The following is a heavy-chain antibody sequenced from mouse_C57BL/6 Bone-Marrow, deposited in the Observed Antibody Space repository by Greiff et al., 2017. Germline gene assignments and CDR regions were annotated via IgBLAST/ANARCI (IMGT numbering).Heavy chain of an antibody. D-gene: IGHD2-4*01. CDR3: ERSGYYDYEYAMDS. Sequence: QVQLQQSGAELVKPGASVKISCKASGYAFSSYWMNWVKQRPGKGLEWIGQIYPGDGDTNYNGKFKGKATLTADKSSSTAYMQLSSLTSEDSAVYFCERSGYYDYEYAMDSRGQGTSVTVSS. CDR1: GYAFSSYW. J-gene: IGHJ4*01. V-gene: IGHV1-80*01. CDR2: IYPGDGDT.